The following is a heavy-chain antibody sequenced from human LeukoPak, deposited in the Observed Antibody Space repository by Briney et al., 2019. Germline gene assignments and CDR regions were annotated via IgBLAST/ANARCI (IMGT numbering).Heavy chain of an antibody. CDR1: GFTFSSYG. CDR3: ARGRPHGNDY. Sequence: GGSLRLSCAASGFTFSSYGMNWVRQAPGKGLEWVSSISSSSSYIYYGDSVKGRFTISRDNAKNTLYLQMNSLRVEDTAVYYCARGRPHGNDYWGQGTLVTVSS. CDR2: ISSSSSYI. V-gene: IGHV3-21*01. D-gene: IGHD4-23*01. J-gene: IGHJ4*02.